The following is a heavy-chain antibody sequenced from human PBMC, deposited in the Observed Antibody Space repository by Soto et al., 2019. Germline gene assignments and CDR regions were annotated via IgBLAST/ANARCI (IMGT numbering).Heavy chain of an antibody. V-gene: IGHV3-30*18. CDR3: EKAQGIAASHGID. D-gene: IGHD6-13*01. CDR1: GFTFNHYG. J-gene: IGHJ3*01. Sequence: QVQLVESVGGVVQPGRSLGLSCAASGFTFNHYGMHWVRQAPGKGREWVAAISNDGSDKYYADSVKGRLTISRDNSKNTMYLQMNSLRAEDTAVYYCEKAQGIAASHGIDWGQGTMVTVSS. CDR2: ISNDGSDK.